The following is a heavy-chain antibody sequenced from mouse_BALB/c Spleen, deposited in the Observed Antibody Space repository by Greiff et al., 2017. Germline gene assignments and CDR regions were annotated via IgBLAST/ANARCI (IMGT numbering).Heavy chain of an antibody. CDR2: ISSDGSYT. D-gene: IGHD3-2*01. CDR1: GFTFSSYT. Sequence: EVQLVESGGGLVKPGGSLKLSCAASGFTFSSYTMSWVRQTPEKRLEWVATISSDGSYTYYPDSVKGRFTISRDNAKNTLYLQMSSLKSEDTAMYYCTREGDSSGYLDYWGQGTTLTVSS. CDR3: TREGDSSGYLDY. J-gene: IGHJ2*01. V-gene: IGHV5-6-4*01.